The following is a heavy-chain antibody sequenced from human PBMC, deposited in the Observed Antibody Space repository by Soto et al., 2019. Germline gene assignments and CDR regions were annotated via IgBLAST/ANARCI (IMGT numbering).Heavy chain of an antibody. CDR3: ARGLISGSHYSGGWYYFDS. D-gene: IGHD1-26*01. J-gene: IGHJ4*02. V-gene: IGHV4-34*01. Sequence: PSETLSLTCDVYGGSFSDYIWTWIRQTPGKGLQWIGQINHSGSANYNPSLKSRVTISVHTSSSRFSLELSSVTAADTAVYYCARGLISGSHYSGGWYYFDSWGQGTQVTVSS. CDR2: INHSGSA. CDR1: GGSFSDYI.